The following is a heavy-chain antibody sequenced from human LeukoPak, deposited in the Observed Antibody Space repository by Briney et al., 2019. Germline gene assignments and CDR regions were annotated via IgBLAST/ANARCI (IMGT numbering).Heavy chain of an antibody. CDR1: GLSFSSYD. CDR2: FSSSGNLI. Sequence: GGSLRLSCESSGLSFSSYDMNWVRQALGKGLEWVSYFSSSGNLIHYADSVKGRFTFSRDNARNSLYLQMNSLRADDTAIYYCAREGGWNDFDYWGQGTLVTVSS. V-gene: IGHV3-48*03. CDR3: AREGGWNDFDY. D-gene: IGHD1-1*01. J-gene: IGHJ4*02.